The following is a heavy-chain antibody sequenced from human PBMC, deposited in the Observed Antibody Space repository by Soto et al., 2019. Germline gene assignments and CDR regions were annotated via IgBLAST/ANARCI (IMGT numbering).Heavy chain of an antibody. V-gene: IGHV3-23*01. J-gene: IGHJ5*02. CDR3: AKDSRSHPQGRFDP. CDR2: ISGSGDYT. Sequence: EVQLLESGGGLVQPGESLRLSCAASGFTFSSYAMTWVRQAPGKGLEWVSSISGSGDYTYFADSVKGRFTISRDNSKDTLDTQMSSLRVEDTAIYYGAKDSRSHPQGRFDPWGQGTLVTVSS. CDR1: GFTFSSYA. D-gene: IGHD2-15*01.